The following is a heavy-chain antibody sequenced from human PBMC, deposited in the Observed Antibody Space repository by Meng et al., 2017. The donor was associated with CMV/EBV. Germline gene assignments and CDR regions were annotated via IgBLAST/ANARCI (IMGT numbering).Heavy chain of an antibody. CDR2: INHSGST. CDR3: ARGRLTGTTVRGYYYGMDV. D-gene: IGHD1-7*01. V-gene: IGHV4-34*01. Sequence: GSLRLSCAVYGGSFSGYYWSWIRQPPGKGLEWIGEINHSGSTNYNPSLKSRVTISVDTSKNQFSLKLSSVTAADTAVYYCARGRLTGTTVRGYYYGMDVWGQGTTVTVSS. CDR1: GGSFSGYY. J-gene: IGHJ6*02.